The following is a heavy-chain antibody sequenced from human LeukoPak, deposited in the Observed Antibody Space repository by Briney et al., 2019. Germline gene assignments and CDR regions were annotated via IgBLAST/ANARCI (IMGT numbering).Heavy chain of an antibody. V-gene: IGHV3-30*18. CDR3: AKKGVSYYDTSGYDY. CDR2: ILHDGNIK. J-gene: IGHJ4*02. D-gene: IGHD3-22*01. CDR1: GFTFSSYG. Sequence: RGGSLRLSCAASGFTFSSYGMHWVRKAPGKGLEWVAVILHDGNIKYYADSVKGRFTISRDTSKTTLYLHMTSLRVEDTAVYYCAKKGVSYYDTSGYDYWGQGGLVTVSS.